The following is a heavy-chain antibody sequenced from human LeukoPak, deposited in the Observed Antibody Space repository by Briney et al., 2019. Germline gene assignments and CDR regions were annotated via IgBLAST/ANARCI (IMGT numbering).Heavy chain of an antibody. Sequence: GGSLRLSCAASGFTFSSYGMHWVRQAPGKGREGGAVIWYDGSNKYYADSVKGRFTISRDNSKNTLYLQMNSLRAEDTAVYYCARDQGYSYGTPGDYWGQGTLVTVSS. CDR1: GFTFSSYG. CDR2: IWYDGSNK. CDR3: ARDQGYSYGTPGDY. D-gene: IGHD5-18*01. J-gene: IGHJ4*02. V-gene: IGHV3-33*01.